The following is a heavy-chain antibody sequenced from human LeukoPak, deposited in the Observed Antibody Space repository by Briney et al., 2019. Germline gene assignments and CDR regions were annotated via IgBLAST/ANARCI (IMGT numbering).Heavy chain of an antibody. V-gene: IGHV5-51*01. CDR2: IYPGDSDS. Sequence: GESLKISCKGSGYSFTSYWIGWVRQMPGKGLEWVGIIYPGDSDSRNSPSFQGQVTISADKSISTAYLQWSSLEASDTAMYYCARRRPGYCSGGSCYGYYFDYWGQGTLVTVSS. D-gene: IGHD2-15*01. CDR3: ARRRPGYCSGGSCYGYYFDY. J-gene: IGHJ4*02. CDR1: GYSFTSYW.